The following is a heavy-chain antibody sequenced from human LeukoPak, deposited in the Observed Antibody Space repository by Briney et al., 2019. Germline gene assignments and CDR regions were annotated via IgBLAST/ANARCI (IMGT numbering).Heavy chain of an antibody. D-gene: IGHD5-18*01. CDR2: IHHFGRT. J-gene: IGHJ4*02. Sequence: SETLSLTSSVSGDSIISYYWNWLRQSPGKGLEWIGNIHHFGRTEYNSSLRSRVTMFLDSSKNQFSLKLTSVTPTDTAVYYCARGLWTQPGLVPFNYWGQGILVTVSS. CDR3: ARGLWTQPGLVPFNY. CDR1: GDSIISYY. V-gene: IGHV4-59*01.